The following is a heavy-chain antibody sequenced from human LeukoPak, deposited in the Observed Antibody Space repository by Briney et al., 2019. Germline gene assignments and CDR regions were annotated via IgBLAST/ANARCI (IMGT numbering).Heavy chain of an antibody. CDR1: GYTFTSHY. CDR3: AREPPYSSSFDY. CDR2: INPSGGGT. V-gene: IGHV1-46*01. J-gene: IGHJ4*02. D-gene: IGHD6-13*01. Sequence: ASVKVSCKASGYTFTSHYMHWVRQAPGQGLEWMGRINPSGGGTGYAQKFQGRVTMTRDTSTSTVYMELSSLRSEDTAVYYCAREPPYSSSFDYWGRGTLVTVSS.